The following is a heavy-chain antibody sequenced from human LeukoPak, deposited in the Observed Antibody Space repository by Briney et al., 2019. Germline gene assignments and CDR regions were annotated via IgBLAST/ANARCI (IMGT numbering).Heavy chain of an antibody. V-gene: IGHV1-69*06. D-gene: IGHD2-2*01. CDR2: IIPIFGTA. Sequence: GASVKVSCKASGGTFSSYAISWVRQAPGQGLEWMGGIIPIFGTANYAQKFQGRVTITADKSTSTAYMELNSLRAEDTAVYYCAKDLPAFIPAAIGCFDYWGQGTLVTVSS. J-gene: IGHJ4*02. CDR1: GGTFSSYA. CDR3: AKDLPAFIPAAIGCFDY.